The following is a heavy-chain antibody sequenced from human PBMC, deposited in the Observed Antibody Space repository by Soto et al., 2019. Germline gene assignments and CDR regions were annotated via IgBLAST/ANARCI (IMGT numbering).Heavy chain of an antibody. D-gene: IGHD6-13*01. CDR1: GGSISSGDYY. J-gene: IGHJ6*02. CDR3: ARDRESSSWYGGMDV. V-gene: IGHV4-30-4*01. Sequence: SETLSLTCTVSGGSISSGDYYWSWIRQPPGKGLEWIGYIYYSGSTYYNPSLKSRVTISVDTSKNQFPLKLSSVTAADTAVYYCARDRESSSWYGGMDVWGQGTTVTVSS. CDR2: IYYSGST.